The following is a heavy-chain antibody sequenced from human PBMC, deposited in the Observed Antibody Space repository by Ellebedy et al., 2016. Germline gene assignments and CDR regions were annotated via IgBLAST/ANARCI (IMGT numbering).Heavy chain of an antibody. J-gene: IGHJ4*02. D-gene: IGHD3-9*01. CDR2: ISSSSSYI. V-gene: IGHV3-21*01. CDR1: GFTFSSYS. Sequence: GESLKISXAASGFTFSSYSMNWVRQAPGKGLEWVSSISSSSSYIYYADSVKGRFTISRDNAKNSLYLQMNSLRAEDTAVYYCARQLVLRYFDPFDYWGQGTLVTVSS. CDR3: ARQLVLRYFDPFDY.